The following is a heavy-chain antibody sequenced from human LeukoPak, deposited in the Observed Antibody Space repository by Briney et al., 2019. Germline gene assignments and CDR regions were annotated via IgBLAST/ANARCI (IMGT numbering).Heavy chain of an antibody. J-gene: IGHJ6*03. V-gene: IGHV4-38-2*02. Sequence: SETLSLTCTVSGYSISSGYYWGWIRQPPGKGLEWIGSIYHSGSTYYNPSLKSRVTISVDTSKNQFSLKLSSVTAADTAVYYCARLSSSWGRYYYYYYMDVWGKGTTVTVSS. D-gene: IGHD6-13*01. CDR1: GYSISSGYY. CDR2: IYHSGST. CDR3: ARLSSSWGRYYYYYYMDV.